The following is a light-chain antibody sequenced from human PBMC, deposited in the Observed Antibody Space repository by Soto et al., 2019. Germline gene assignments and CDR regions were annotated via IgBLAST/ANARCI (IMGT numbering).Light chain of an antibody. CDR1: SFNIGSNT. CDR3: YSYTSSTTLV. CDR2: SNS. Sequence: QSVLTQPPSASGTPGQRVTISCSGSSFNIGSNTVNWYQQLPGTAPKLLIYSNSQRPSGVSNRFSGSKSGNTASLTISGLQAEDEADYYCYSYTSSTTLVFGGGTKLTVL. V-gene: IGLV1-44*01. J-gene: IGLJ3*02.